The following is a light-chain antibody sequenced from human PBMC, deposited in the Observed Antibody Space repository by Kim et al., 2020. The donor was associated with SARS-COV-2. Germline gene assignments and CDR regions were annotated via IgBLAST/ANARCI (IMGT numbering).Light chain of an antibody. CDR1: SSNIGTNT. V-gene: IGLV1-44*01. CDR3: AAWDDSLNGWV. J-gene: IGLJ3*02. Sequence: QSVLTQPPSASATPGQRVTISCSGSSSNIGTNTVNWYQQIPTTAPKLLIFSYNQRPSGVPDRFSGSKSGSSASLAISGLQSEDEADYFCAAWDDSLNGWVFGGGTKLTVL. CDR2: SYN.